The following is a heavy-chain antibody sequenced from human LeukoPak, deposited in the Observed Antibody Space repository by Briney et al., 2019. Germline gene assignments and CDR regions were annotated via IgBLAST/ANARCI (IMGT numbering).Heavy chain of an antibody. J-gene: IGHJ3*02. D-gene: IGHD1-1*01. V-gene: IGHV3-30-3*01. CDR3: ARENEIGGFAFDI. CDR2: ISYDGSNK. Sequence: AGRSLRLSCAASGFTFSSYAMHWVRQAPGKGLEWVAVISYDGSNKYYADSVKGRFTISRDNAKNSLYLQMNSLRAEDTAVYYCARENEIGGFAFDIWGQGTMVTVSS. CDR1: GFTFSSYA.